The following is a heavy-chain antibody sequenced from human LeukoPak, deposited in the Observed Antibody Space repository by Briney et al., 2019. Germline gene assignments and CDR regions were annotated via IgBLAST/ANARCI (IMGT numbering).Heavy chain of an antibody. J-gene: IGHJ4*02. CDR2: INHSGST. D-gene: IGHD6-19*01. Sequence: NPSETLSLTCAVYGGSFSGYYWSWIRQPPGKGLEWIGEINHSGSTNYNPSLKSRVTISVDTSKNQFSLKLSSVTAADTAVYYCARIIAVAPDYWGQGTLVTVSS. CDR3: ARIIAVAPDY. CDR1: GGSFSGYY. V-gene: IGHV4-34*01.